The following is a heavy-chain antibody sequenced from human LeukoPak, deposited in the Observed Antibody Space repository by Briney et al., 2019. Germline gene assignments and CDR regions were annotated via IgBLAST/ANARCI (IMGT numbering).Heavy chain of an antibody. Sequence: AGGSLRLSCAASGFTFSSYAMSWVRQAPGKGLEWVSTVGGSGTNTFFADSVKGRFTISRDNAKNSLYLQMNSLRAEDTAVYYCARPNSGYDLVDAFDIWGQGTMVTVSS. J-gene: IGHJ3*02. D-gene: IGHD5-12*01. CDR2: VGGSGTNT. V-gene: IGHV3-23*01. CDR3: ARPNSGYDLVDAFDI. CDR1: GFTFSSYA.